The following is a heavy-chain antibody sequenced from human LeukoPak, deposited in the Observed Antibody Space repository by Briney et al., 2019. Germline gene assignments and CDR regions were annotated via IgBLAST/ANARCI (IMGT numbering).Heavy chain of an antibody. CDR1: GYNFTSYW. D-gene: IGHD6-19*01. V-gene: IGHV5-51*01. CDR3: ARRVGYSSGWYYNY. Sequence: GESLKIPCKGSGYNFTSYWITWVRQMPGKGLEWMGIIYPGDSDTIYSPSFQGQVTISADKSINTAYLQWSSLKASGTAMYYCARRVGYSSGWYYNYWGQGTLVTVSS. J-gene: IGHJ4*02. CDR2: IYPGDSDT.